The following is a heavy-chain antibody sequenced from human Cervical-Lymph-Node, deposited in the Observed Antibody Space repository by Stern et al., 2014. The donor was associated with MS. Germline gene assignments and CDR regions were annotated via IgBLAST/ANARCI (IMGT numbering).Heavy chain of an antibody. CDR2: IKSKSDGGTT. D-gene: IGHD2-2*01. CDR3: TTAGCSSSSCFHYYYGMDV. J-gene: IGHJ6*02. CDR1: GFTFTNAW. Sequence: QMVESGGGLVKPGGSLRLSCAASGFTFTNAWMNWVRQSPGKGLEWVGRIKSKSDGGTTDYAAPVKGRFTISRNDSENTLYLQMNSLKIEDTAVYYCTTAGCSSSSCFHYYYGMDVWGQGTTVIVSS. V-gene: IGHV3-15*01.